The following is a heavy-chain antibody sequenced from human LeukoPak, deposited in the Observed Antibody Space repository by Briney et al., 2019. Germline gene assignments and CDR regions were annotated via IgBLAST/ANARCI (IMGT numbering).Heavy chain of an antibody. V-gene: IGHV3-7*01. J-gene: IGHJ4*02. CDR2: IKEDGSNT. Sequence: GGSLRLSCVASGFTFSSAWMDWVRQAPGKGLEWVAKIKEDGSNTYYGDSVKGRFTISRDNAKNSLYLQMNNLRAEDTAVYFCARDRASSSFDYWGRGTLVTVSS. D-gene: IGHD6-19*01. CDR1: GFTFSSAW. CDR3: ARDRASSSFDY.